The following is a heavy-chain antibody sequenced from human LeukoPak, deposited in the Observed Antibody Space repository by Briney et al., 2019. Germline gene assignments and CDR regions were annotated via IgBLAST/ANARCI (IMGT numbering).Heavy chain of an antibody. V-gene: IGHV4-59*01. Sequence: SETLSLTCTVSGGSIRTYYWNWIRQTPGKGLEWIGYFSYSGGTNYNPSLKSRVTISVDTSKNQFSLKLNSVTAADTAVYYCARGGGCTTTSCDLDYWGQGTLVTVSS. D-gene: IGHD2-2*01. CDR1: GGSIRTYY. CDR2: FSYSGGT. CDR3: ARGGGCTTTSCDLDY. J-gene: IGHJ4*02.